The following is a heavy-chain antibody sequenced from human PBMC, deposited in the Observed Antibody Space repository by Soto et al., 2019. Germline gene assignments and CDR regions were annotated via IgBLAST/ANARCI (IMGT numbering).Heavy chain of an antibody. V-gene: IGHV3-23*01. J-gene: IGHJ4*02. Sequence: GSLRLSCAASGFSFTNFAMSWVRQAPGKGLEWVAGIGASGDITWYADSVKGRLSISRDNSKNTLYLQLNSLRFEDTAVYYCAKDDFTDRGDDYFDYWGPGTLVTVSS. CDR1: GFSFTNFA. CDR3: AKDDFTDRGDDYFDY. D-gene: IGHD2-21*02. CDR2: IGASGDIT.